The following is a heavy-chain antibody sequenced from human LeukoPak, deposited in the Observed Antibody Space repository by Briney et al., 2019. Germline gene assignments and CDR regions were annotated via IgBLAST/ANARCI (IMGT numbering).Heavy chain of an antibody. Sequence: PSETLSLTCTVSGVSISSYYWSWIRQPPGKGLEWIGYIYYSGSTNYNPSLKSRVTISVDTSKNQFSLKLSSVTATDTAVYYCARVPYDSSGYYGYGAFDIWGQGTMVTVPS. D-gene: IGHD3-22*01. CDR2: IYYSGST. J-gene: IGHJ3*02. CDR3: ARVPYDSSGYYGYGAFDI. V-gene: IGHV4-59*01. CDR1: GVSISSYY.